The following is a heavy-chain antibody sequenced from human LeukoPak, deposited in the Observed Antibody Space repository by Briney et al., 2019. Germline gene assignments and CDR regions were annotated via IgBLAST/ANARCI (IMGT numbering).Heavy chain of an antibody. D-gene: IGHD3-10*01. CDR2: ISYDGSNK. CDR1: GFIFSGYW. Sequence: GGSLRLSCEGSGFIFSGYWMHWVRQAPGKGLEWVAVISYDGSNKYYADSVKGRFTISRDNSKNTLYLQMNSLRAEDTAVYYCTTDNPQLLWFGELLPDDAFDIWGQGTMVTVSS. CDR3: TTDNPQLLWFGELLPDDAFDI. J-gene: IGHJ3*02. V-gene: IGHV3-30-3*01.